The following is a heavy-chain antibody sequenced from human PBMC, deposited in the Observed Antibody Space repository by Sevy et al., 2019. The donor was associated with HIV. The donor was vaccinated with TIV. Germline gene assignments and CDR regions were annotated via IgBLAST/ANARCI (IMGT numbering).Heavy chain of an antibody. CDR1: GYTFTSYT. CDR2: INTNTGNP. Sequence: ASVKVSCKASGYTFTSYTMNWVRQAPGQGLEWMGWINTNTGNPTYAQGFTGRFVFSLDTSVNTAYLQISSLKAEDTAVYYCARDDDYDDYDWFDPWGQGTLVTVSS. V-gene: IGHV7-4-1*02. J-gene: IGHJ5*02. D-gene: IGHD4-17*01. CDR3: ARDDDYDDYDWFDP.